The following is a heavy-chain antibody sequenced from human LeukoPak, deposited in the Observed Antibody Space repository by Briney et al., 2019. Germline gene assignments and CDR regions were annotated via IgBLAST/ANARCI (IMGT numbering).Heavy chain of an antibody. CDR1: GFTFTDFY. CDR2: TSPTSSYM. Sequence: PGGSLRLSCAASGFTFTDFYKNWVRLAPGKGLEWVSWTSPTSSYMYYADSVTGRFTISRDNAKNSLYLQMNSLRAEATALYYCVRDADGGNSWFDTWGQGTLVTVSS. D-gene: IGHD4-23*01. J-gene: IGHJ5*02. V-gene: IGHV3-21*04. CDR3: VRDADGGNSWFDT.